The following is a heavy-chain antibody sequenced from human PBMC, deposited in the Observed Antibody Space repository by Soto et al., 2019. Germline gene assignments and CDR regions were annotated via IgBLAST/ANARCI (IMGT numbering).Heavy chain of an antibody. J-gene: IGHJ4*02. CDR2: IFPRDSDT. CDR1: GYDFAAYW. Sequence: GESLKISCQGSGYDFAAYWIAWVRQLPGKGLEWMGVIFPRDSDTRYSPSFQGQVTFSVDKSINTAYLHWRSLGASDSAMYYCARQQRMGAIDDWGRGTLVTVFS. D-gene: IGHD3-16*01. CDR3: ARQQRMGAIDD. V-gene: IGHV5-51*01.